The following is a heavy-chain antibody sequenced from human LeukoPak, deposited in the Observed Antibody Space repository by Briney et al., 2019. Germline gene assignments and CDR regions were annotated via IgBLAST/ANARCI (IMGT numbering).Heavy chain of an antibody. V-gene: IGHV4-61*01. J-gene: IGHJ4*02. CDR1: GGSVSSGSYY. CDR2: IYYSGST. Sequence: SETLSLTCTVSGGSVSSGSYYWSWIRQPPGTGLEWIGYIYYSGSTNYNPPLKSRVTISVDTSKNQFSLKLSSVTAADTAVYYCARGGYCTNGVCYWLDYWGQGTLVTVSS. CDR3: ARGGYCTNGVCYWLDY. D-gene: IGHD2-8*01.